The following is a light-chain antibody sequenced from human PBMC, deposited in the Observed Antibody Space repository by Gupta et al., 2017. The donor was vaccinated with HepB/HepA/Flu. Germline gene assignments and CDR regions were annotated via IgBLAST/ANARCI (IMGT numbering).Light chain of an antibody. CDR1: QSVSNY. CDR3: QQRSNWPPMYT. CDR2: DAS. V-gene: IGKV3-11*01. J-gene: IGKJ2*01. Sequence: EIVLPQSPATLSLSPGERATLSCRASQSVSNYLGWYQQKPGQAPRLLIYDASNRATGVPARFSGSGSGTDFTLTISSLEPEDFAVYYCQQRSNWPPMYTVGQGTKLEI.